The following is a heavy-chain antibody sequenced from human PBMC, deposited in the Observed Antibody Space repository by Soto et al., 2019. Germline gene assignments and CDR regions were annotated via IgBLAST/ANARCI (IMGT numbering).Heavy chain of an antibody. CDR2: INAGNGNT. CDR3: ARAPSWWYFDL. V-gene: IGHV1-3*05. Sequence: QVQLVQSGAEEKKPGASVKFSCKASGYTFTSYAMHWVRQAPGQRLEWMGWINAGNGNTKYSQKFQGRVTITRDTFASTAYMELSSLRSEDTAVYYCARAPSWWYFDLWGRGTLVTVSS. CDR1: GYTFTSYA. J-gene: IGHJ2*01.